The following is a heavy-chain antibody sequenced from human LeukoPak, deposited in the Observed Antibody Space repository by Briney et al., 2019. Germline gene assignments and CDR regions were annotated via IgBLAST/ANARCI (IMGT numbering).Heavy chain of an antibody. D-gene: IGHD1-20*01. V-gene: IGHV4-59*01. J-gene: IGHJ6*02. Sequence: SETLSLTCTVSGGSISSYYWSWIRQPPRKGLEWIGYIYYSGSANYNPSLKSRVTISVDTSKNQFSLKLSSVTAADTAVYYCARDRGLTGDYYYYGMDVWGQGTTVTVSS. CDR1: GGSISSYY. CDR3: ARDRGLTGDYYYYGMDV. CDR2: IYYSGSA.